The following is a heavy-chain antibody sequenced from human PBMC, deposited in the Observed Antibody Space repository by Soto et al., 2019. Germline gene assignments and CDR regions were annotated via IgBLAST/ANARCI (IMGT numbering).Heavy chain of an antibody. CDR1: GGTFGSYA. CDR3: ARDSELAPLLWFDP. D-gene: IGHD6-6*01. V-gene: IGHV1-69*13. J-gene: IGHJ5*02. Sequence: SVKVSCKASGGTFGSYAISWVRQAPGQGLEWTGGIIPIFGTANYAQKFQGRVTITADESTSTAYMELSSLRSEDTAVYYCARDSELAPLLWFDPWGQGTLVTVSS. CDR2: IIPIFGTA.